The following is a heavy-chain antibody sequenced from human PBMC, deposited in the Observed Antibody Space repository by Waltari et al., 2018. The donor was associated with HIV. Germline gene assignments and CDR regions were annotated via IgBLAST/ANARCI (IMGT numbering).Heavy chain of an antibody. CDR3: ARESAYDYCFDY. J-gene: IGHJ4*02. D-gene: IGHD4-17*01. CDR2: TYYRSKWYN. Sequence: QEQLQQSGPGMVKPSQTLSLTCAISGDRVSSHSSAWNWIRQSPSGGLEWLGRTYYRSKWYNDYAVSVKSRITINPDTSKNQFSLQLNSVTPEDTAVYYCARESAYDYCFDYWGQGTLVTVSS. V-gene: IGHV6-1*01. CDR1: GDRVSSHSSA.